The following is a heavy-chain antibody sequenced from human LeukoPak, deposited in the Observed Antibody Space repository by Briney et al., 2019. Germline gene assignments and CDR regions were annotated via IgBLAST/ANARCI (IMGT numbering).Heavy chain of an antibody. CDR1: GFTFSSYA. CDR2: ISGSGGST. CDR3: AILHYDFWSGYDPFDY. J-gene: IGHJ4*02. Sequence: GGSLRLSCAASGFTFSSYAMSWVRQAPGKGLEWVSAISGSGGSTYYADSVKGRFTISRDNSKNTLYLQMNSLRAEDTAVYYCAILHYDFWSGYDPFDYWGQGTLVTVSS. V-gene: IGHV3-23*01. D-gene: IGHD3-3*01.